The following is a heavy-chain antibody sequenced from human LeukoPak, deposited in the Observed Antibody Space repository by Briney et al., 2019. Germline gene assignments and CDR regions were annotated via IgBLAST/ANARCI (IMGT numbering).Heavy chain of an antibody. CDR1: GFTFSSYA. J-gene: IGHJ4*02. Sequence: GGSLRLSCAASGFTFSSYAMHWVRLAPGKGLEWVAVISYDGSNKYYADSVKGRFTISRDNSKNTLYLQMNSLRAEDTAVYYCARILGYCSGGSCYYWGQGTLVTVSS. CDR3: ARILGYCSGGSCYY. V-gene: IGHV3-30-3*01. CDR2: ISYDGSNK. D-gene: IGHD2-15*01.